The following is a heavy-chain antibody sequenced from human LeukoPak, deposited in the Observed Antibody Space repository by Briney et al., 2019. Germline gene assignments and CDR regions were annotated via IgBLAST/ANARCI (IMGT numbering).Heavy chain of an antibody. CDR2: IKQDGSER. Sequence: GGSLRLSCAASGFTFSSYWMTWVRQAPGKGLEWVANIKQDGSERNYVDSVKGRFTISRDNAKNALYLQMNTRRDEDTAVCYCATGAGCGYWGQGTLVTVSS. CDR1: GFTFSSYW. CDR3: ATGAGCGY. D-gene: IGHD6-19*01. V-gene: IGHV3-7*03. J-gene: IGHJ4*02.